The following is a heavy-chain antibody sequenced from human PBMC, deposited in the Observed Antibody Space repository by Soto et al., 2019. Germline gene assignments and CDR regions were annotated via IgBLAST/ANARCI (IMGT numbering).Heavy chain of an antibody. D-gene: IGHD4-17*01. J-gene: IGHJ6*02. V-gene: IGHV3-48*02. CDR3: ARDRSDGNYYYYGMDV. CDR2: ISSSSSTI. Sequence: VQLVESGGGLVQPGGSLRLSCAASGFTFSSYSMNWVRQAPGKGLEWVSYISSSSSTIYYADSVKGRFTISRDNAKNSLYLQMNSLRDEDTAVYYCARDRSDGNYYYYGMDVWGQGTTVTVSS. CDR1: GFTFSSYS.